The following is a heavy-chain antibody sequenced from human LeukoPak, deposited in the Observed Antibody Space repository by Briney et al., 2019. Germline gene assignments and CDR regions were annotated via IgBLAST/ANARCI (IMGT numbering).Heavy chain of an antibody. CDR2: INPNSGGT. D-gene: IGHD1-26*01. V-gene: IGHV1-2*02. J-gene: IGHJ6*02. CDR1: GYTFTGYY. CDR3: ARVSGSPSRYYYGMVV. Sequence: ASVKVSCKASGYTFTGYYMHWVRQAPGQGLEWMGWINPNSGGTNYAQKFQARVTMTRDTSISTAYMELSRLRSDDTAVYYCARVSGSPSRYYYGMVVGCQGTTVTVSS.